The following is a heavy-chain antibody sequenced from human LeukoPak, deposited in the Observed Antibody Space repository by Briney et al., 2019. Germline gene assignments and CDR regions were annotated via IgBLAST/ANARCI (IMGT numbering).Heavy chain of an antibody. CDR3: ASQSSYDSSGYYYHY. V-gene: IGHV4-39*07. Sequence: KASETLSLTCTVSGGSISSSSYYWGWIRQPPGKGLEWIGSIYYSGSTYYNPSLKSRVTISVDTSKNQFSLKLSSVTAADTAVYYCASQSSYDSSGYYYHYWGQGTLVTVSS. CDR2: IYYSGST. J-gene: IGHJ4*02. CDR1: GGSISSSSYY. D-gene: IGHD3-22*01.